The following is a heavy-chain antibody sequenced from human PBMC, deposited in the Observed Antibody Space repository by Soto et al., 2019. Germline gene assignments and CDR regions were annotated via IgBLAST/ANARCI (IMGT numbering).Heavy chain of an antibody. CDR1: GVSVSGGVSY. CDR3: AGITTFGVVNYGLDV. CDR2: IYSTGST. J-gene: IGHJ6*02. V-gene: IGHV4-31*04. Sequence: QVRLQESGPGLVQPSQTLSLTCTVSGVSVSGGVSYWGWFRQHPGTGLEWMGYIYSTGSTYYNPSVQSRVSISSDTSQNQFTLSLLSVTAADTAVYYCAGITTFGVVNYGLDVWGQGTKVTVSS. D-gene: IGHD3-3*01.